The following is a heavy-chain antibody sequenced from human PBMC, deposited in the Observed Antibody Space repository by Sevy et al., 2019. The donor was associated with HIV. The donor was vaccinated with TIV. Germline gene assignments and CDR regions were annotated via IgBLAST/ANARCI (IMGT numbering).Heavy chain of an antibody. V-gene: IGHV3-73*01. Sequence: GGSLRLSCAASGFSFSDSAMHWVRQASGKGLEWIGRIRSQDNNYATSYAASVRDRFTISRDDAKNTAYLQMDSLKTEDTAVYYCSRHKEPWRVLGSKDGMDVWGQGTTVTVSS. J-gene: IGHJ6*02. CDR3: SRHKEPWRVLGSKDGMDV. D-gene: IGHD6-19*01. CDR1: GFSFSDSA. CDR2: IRSQDNNYAT.